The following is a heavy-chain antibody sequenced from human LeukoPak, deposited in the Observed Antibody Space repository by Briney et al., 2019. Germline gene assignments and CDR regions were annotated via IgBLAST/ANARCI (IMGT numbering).Heavy chain of an antibody. J-gene: IGHJ3*02. D-gene: IGHD3-22*01. CDR1: GYTFTGYY. Sequence: SVKVSCKASGYTFTGYYMHWVRQAPGQGLEWMGWINPNNGNTNYAQKLQGRVTMTTDTSTSTAYMELRSLRSDDTAVYYCARALKGVVVITDAFDIWGQGTMVTVSS. CDR3: ARALKGVVVITDAFDI. V-gene: IGHV1-18*04. CDR2: INPNNGNT.